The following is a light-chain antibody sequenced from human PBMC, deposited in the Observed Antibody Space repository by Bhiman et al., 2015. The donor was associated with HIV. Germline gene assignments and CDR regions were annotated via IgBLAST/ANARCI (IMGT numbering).Light chain of an antibody. Sequence: QSALTQPASVSGSPGQSITISCTGSGSDVGGYNHVSWYQQHPGKAPKLMIYDVSNRPSGVSNRFSGSKSGNTASLTISGLQAEDEADYYYSSLTSSLTYVFGTGTNVTVL. V-gene: IGLV2-14*03. CDR3: SSLTSSLTYV. CDR2: DVS. J-gene: IGLJ1*01. CDR1: GSDVGGYNH.